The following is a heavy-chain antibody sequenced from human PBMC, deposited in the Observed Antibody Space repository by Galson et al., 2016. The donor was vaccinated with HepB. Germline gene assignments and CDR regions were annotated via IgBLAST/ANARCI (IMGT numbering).Heavy chain of an antibody. J-gene: IGHJ4*02. CDR2: IYYSGSGST. Sequence: SETLSLTCAVSGGSISRSNWWSWVRQPPGKGLEWIGEIYYSGSGSTNYNPSLKSRVTISVDKSKNHFSLNLSSVTAADTAVYYCARSPPTYRGPYYFDYWGQGTLGTVSS. D-gene: IGHD1-1*01. CDR3: ARSPPTYRGPYYFDY. CDR1: GGSISRSNW. V-gene: IGHV4-4*02.